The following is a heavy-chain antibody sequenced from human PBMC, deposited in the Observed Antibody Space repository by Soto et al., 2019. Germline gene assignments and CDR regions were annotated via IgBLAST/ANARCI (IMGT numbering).Heavy chain of an antibody. J-gene: IGHJ4*02. CDR1: GGSISSYY. CDR3: ARGVAAARFDY. D-gene: IGHD6-13*01. CDR2: IYYSGST. V-gene: IGHV4-59*01. Sequence: QVQLQESGPGLVKPSETLSLTCTVSGGSISSYYWSWIRQPPGKGLEWIGYIYYSGSTNYNPSLKSRVTISVDTSKNQFSLKLSSVTAADTAVYYCARGVAAARFDYWGQGTLVTVSS.